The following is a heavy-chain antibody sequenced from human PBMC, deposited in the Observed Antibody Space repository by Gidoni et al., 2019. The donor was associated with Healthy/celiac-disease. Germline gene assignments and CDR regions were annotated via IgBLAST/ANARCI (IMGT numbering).Heavy chain of an antibody. CDR2: ISSSSSTI. J-gene: IGHJ4*02. CDR3: ARDPQVLRYFGVFDY. V-gene: IGHV3-48*02. D-gene: IGHD3-9*01. CDR1: GFTFSSYS. Sequence: EVQLVESGGGLVQPGGSLRLSCAASGFTFSSYSMNWVRQAPGKGLEWVSYISSSSSTIYYADSVKGRFTISRDNAKNSLYLQMNSLRDEDTAVYYCARDPQVLRYFGVFDYWGQGTLVTVSS.